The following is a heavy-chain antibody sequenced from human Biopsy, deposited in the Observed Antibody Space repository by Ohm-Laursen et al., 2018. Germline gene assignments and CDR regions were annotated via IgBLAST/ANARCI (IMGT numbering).Heavy chain of an antibody. CDR1: GGTFSDYA. CDR3: AADINAWNVNY. Sequence: SLVKVSCKTSGGTFSDYAISWLRQAPGQGLEWMGGIIPLFGTTNYAQKFQGRVTITADKSTGTAYMEVWRLRSDDTAVYYCAADINAWNVNYWGQGTQVIVSS. CDR2: IIPLFGTT. J-gene: IGHJ4*02. D-gene: IGHD1-1*01. V-gene: IGHV1-69*06.